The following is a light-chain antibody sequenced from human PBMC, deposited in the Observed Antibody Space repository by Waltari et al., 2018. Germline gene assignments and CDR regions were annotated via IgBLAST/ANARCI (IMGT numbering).Light chain of an antibody. V-gene: IGLV2-8*01. Sequence: QSALTQPPSASGSPGQSVTISCTGTSSDVGAYDYVSWYQPHPGKAPKLMLSEVTQRPSGVPERLSGSTSGSPASLTVSGLQAEDEAVYYCSSYAGRNGVIFGGGTMLTVL. J-gene: IGLJ2*01. CDR3: SSYAGRNGVI. CDR2: EVT. CDR1: SSDVGAYDY.